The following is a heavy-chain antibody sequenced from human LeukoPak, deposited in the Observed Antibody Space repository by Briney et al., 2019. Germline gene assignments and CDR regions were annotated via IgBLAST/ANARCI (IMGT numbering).Heavy chain of an antibody. CDR1: GFTFSSYS. CDR2: ISSSSSYI. V-gene: IGHV3-21*01. Sequence: GGSLRLSCAASGFTFSSYSMNWVRQAPGKGLEWVSSISSSSSYIYYADSVKGRFTISRDNAKNSPYLQMNSLRAEDTAVYYCARELFRGAAAPPGPFDYWGQGTLVTVSS. D-gene: IGHD3-10*01. J-gene: IGHJ4*02. CDR3: ARELFRGAAAPPGPFDY.